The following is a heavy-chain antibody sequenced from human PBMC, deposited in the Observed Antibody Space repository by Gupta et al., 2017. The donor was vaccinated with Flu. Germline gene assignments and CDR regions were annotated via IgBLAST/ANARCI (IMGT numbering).Heavy chain of an antibody. Sequence: QLRESGPRLLKPSQTLSLTCSVSGGSVNVFSYFWSWIRQHPEKDLEWIGYVHSSGNTYYNPSLRSRLMMSIDTSKNEFSLEVTSVTAADTAMYYCARRGTYYFDFWGQGALVTVSS. V-gene: IGHV4-31*03. CDR3: ARRGTYYFDF. D-gene: IGHD1-7*01. CDR1: GGSVNVFSYF. CDR2: VHSSGNT. J-gene: IGHJ4*02.